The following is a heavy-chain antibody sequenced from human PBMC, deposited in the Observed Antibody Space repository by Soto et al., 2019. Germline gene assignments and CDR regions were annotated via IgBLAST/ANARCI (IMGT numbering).Heavy chain of an antibody. D-gene: IGHD4-4*01. V-gene: IGHV1-3*01. CDR1: GYSFISYG. J-gene: IGHJ5*02. Sequence: ASVKVSCKASGYSFISYGIHWVRQAPGQRLEWMGWINAGSGDTKYSQNFQDRVTITRDTSASTAYMELSSLRSEDTAVYYCARVGLQYLRWFDPWGQGTLVTVSS. CDR3: ARVGLQYLRWFDP. CDR2: INAGSGDT.